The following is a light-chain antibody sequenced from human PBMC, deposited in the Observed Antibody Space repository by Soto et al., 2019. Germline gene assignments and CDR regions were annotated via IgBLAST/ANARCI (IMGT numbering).Light chain of an antibody. CDR3: QQSFSTPT. V-gene: IGKV1-39*01. J-gene: IGKJ5*01. CDR1: QRINIY. CDR2: SAS. Sequence: DIQMTQSPSSLSTSIGDRVTIXXRASQRINIYLNWYRQKPGKAPEILIYSASNLQSGVPSRFSGSGSGTDFTLTISGLQSEDFATYYCQQSFSTPTFGQGTRLEIK.